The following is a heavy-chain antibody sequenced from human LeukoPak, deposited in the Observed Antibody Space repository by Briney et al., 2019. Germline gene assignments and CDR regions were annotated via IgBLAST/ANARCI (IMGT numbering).Heavy chain of an antibody. D-gene: IGHD1-26*01. CDR3: ARSVGATTAPLDY. J-gene: IGHJ4*02. V-gene: IGHV4-59*01. CDR1: GGSIRSYY. CDR2: IYYSGST. Sequence: SETLSLTCTVSGGSIRSYYWSWIRQPPGKGLEWIGYIYYSGSTNYNPSPKSRVTISVDTSKNLFSLKVRFVTAADTAVYYCARSVGATTAPLDYWGQGTLVTVSS.